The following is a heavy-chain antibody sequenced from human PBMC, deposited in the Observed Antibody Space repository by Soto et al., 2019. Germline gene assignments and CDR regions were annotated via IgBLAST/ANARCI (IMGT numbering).Heavy chain of an antibody. V-gene: IGHV3-30-3*01. D-gene: IGHD6-13*01. CDR3: ARDPSRASYGMDV. CDR1: GFTFSSYA. CDR2: ISYDGSNK. Sequence: GGSLRLSCAASGFTFSSYAMHWVRQAPGKGLEWVAVISYDGSNKYYADSVKGRFTISRDISKNTLYLQMNSLRAEDTAVYYCARDPSRASYGMDVWGQGTTVTVSS. J-gene: IGHJ6*02.